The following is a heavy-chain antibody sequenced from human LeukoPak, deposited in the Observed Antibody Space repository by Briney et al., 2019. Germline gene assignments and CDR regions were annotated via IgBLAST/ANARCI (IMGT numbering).Heavy chain of an antibody. CDR2: IYSDGRT. J-gene: IGHJ4*03. CDR1: GFTVSSNY. D-gene: IGHD3-10*01. V-gene: IGHV3-53*01. CDR3: ALFNYYGSGSSFDY. Sequence: GGSLRLSCAASGFTVSSNYMSWVRQAAGKGLEWVSEIYSDGRTYYAASVKGRFSISRDNSKNTVYLQMNSLRAEDTAVYYCALFNYYGSGSSFDYWGKGTTVTVSS.